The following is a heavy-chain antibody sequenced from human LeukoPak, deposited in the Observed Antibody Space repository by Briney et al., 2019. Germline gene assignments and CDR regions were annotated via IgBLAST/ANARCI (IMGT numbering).Heavy chain of an antibody. CDR1: GGSISGYY. J-gene: IGHJ4*02. Sequence: SETLSLTCTVSGGSISGYYWSWTRQPPGKGLEWIGYIHYSGSTNYNPSLKSRVTISVDTSRDQFSLKLSSVTAADTAVYYCARHAYCGGDCYLLDYWGQGTLVTVSS. CDR3: ARHAYCGGDCYLLDY. V-gene: IGHV4-59*08. D-gene: IGHD2-21*02. CDR2: IHYSGST.